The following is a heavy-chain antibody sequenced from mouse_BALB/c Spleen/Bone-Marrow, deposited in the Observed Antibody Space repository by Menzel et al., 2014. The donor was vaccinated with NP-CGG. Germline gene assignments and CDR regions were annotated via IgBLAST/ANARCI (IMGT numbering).Heavy chain of an antibody. CDR2: INSNGGST. CDR3: AREYYGCSDY. V-gene: IGHV5-6-3*01. D-gene: IGHD1-1*01. J-gene: IGHJ2*01. Sequence: DVKLVESGGGLVQPGGSLKLSCAASGFTFSSYGMSWVRQTPNKRLELVATINSNGGSTYYPDSVKGRFTISRDNAKNTPCLQISSLKSEDTAMYYCAREYYGCSDYWGQGTPLTVSS. CDR1: GFTFSSYG.